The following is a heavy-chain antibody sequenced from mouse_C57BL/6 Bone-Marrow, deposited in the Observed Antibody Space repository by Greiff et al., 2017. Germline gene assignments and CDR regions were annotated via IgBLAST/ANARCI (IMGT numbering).Heavy chain of an antibody. CDR2: IDPENGDT. V-gene: IGHV14-4*01. CDR3: TPIATVVVDY. D-gene: IGHD1-1*01. CDR1: GFNIKDDY. J-gene: IGHJ2*01. Sequence: EVQLQQSGAELVRPGASVKLSCTASGFNIKDDYMHWVKQRPEQGLEWIGWIDPENGDTEYASKFTGKATIPADTSSNTAYLQLSSLTSEDTAVYYCTPIATVVVDYWGQGTTLTVAA.